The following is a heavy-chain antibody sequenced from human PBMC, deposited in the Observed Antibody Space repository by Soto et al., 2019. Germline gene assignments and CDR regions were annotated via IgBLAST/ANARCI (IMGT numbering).Heavy chain of an antibody. CDR2: ISSSSSYI. CDR3: ARDQCSGGSCYGMDV. Sequence: LSLTCAASGFTFSSYSMNWVRQAPGKGLEWVSSISSSSSYIYYADSVKGRFTISRDNAKNSLYLQMNSLRAEDTAVYYCARDQCSGGSCYGMDVWGQGTTVTVSS. D-gene: IGHD2-15*01. J-gene: IGHJ6*02. V-gene: IGHV3-21*01. CDR1: GFTFSSYS.